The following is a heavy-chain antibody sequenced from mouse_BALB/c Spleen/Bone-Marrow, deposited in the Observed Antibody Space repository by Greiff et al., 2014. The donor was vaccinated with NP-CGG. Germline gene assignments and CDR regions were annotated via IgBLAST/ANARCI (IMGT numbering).Heavy chain of an antibody. J-gene: IGHJ3*01. D-gene: IGHD3-3*01. CDR2: ISDGGSYT. CDR3: AREGDGAY. V-gene: IGHV5-4*02. Sequence: EVKLVESGGGLVKPGGSLKLSCAASGFTFCDYYMYWVRQTPEKRLEWVATISDGGSYTYYPDSVKGRFTISRDNAKNNLYLQMSSLKSEDTAMYYCAREGDGAYWGQGTLVTVSA. CDR1: GFTFCDYY.